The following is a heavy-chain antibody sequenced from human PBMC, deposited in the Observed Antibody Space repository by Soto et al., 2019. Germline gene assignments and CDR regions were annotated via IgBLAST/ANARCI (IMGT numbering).Heavy chain of an antibody. CDR2: INPNSGGT. J-gene: IGHJ3*02. D-gene: IGHD2-15*01. CDR1: GYTFTGYY. CDR3: ARSCSGGSCYLDAFDI. V-gene: IGHV1-2*04. Sequence: ASVKVSCKASGYTFTGYYMHWVRQAPGQGLEWTGWINPNSGGTNYAQKFQGWVTMTRDTSISTAYMELSRLRSDDTAVYYCARSCSGGSCYLDAFDIWGQGTMVTVSS.